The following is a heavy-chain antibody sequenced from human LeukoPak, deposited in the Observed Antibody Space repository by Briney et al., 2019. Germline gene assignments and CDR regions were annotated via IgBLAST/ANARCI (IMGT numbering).Heavy chain of an antibody. CDR2: ISGSGGST. D-gene: IGHD3-22*01. V-gene: IGHV3-23*01. Sequence: PGGSLRLSCAASGFTFSSYAMSWVRQAPGKGLEWVSAISGSGGSTYYADSVKGRFTISRDNSKNTLYLQMNSLRAEDTAVYYSFPIVVVIRNGMDVWGQGTTVTVSS. J-gene: IGHJ6*02. CDR1: GFTFSSYA. CDR3: FPIVVVIRNGMDV.